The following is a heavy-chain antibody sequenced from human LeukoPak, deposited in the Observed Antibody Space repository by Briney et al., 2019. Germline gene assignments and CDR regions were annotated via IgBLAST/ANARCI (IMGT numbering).Heavy chain of an antibody. V-gene: IGHV3-30*04. CDR2: ISYDGSNK. CDR1: GFTFSSYA. J-gene: IGHJ5*02. D-gene: IGHD2-15*01. Sequence: GGSLRLSCAASGFTFSSYAMHWVRQAPGKGLEWVAVISYDGSNKYYADSVKGRFTISRDNSKNTLYLQMNSLRAEDTAVYYCARDSLGCYDPWGQGTLVTVSS. CDR3: ARDSLGCYDP.